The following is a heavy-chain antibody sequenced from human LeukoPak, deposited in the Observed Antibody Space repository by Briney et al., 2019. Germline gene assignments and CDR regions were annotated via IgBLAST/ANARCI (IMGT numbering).Heavy chain of an antibody. J-gene: IGHJ4*02. CDR2: SYYSGST. V-gene: IGHV4-59*01. CDR1: GGSISSYY. CDR3: ARGEADIVVVVAPTPDVYFDY. Sequence: SETLSLTCTVSGGSISSYYWSWIRQPPGKGLEWIGYSYYSGSTNYNPSLKSRVTISVDTSKNQFSLKLSSVTAADPAVYYCARGEADIVVVVAPTPDVYFDYWGQGTLVTVSS. D-gene: IGHD2-15*01.